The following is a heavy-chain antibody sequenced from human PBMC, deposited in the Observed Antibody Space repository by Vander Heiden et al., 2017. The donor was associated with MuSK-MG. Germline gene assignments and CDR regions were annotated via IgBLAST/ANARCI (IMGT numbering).Heavy chain of an antibody. V-gene: IGHV3-23*01. J-gene: IGHJ3*02. CDR3: AKVRWGAFDI. Sequence: EVQLLECGGGLVQPRGSLRLSCAGGGFTFSSYAMSGVRQAPGKGLEWVSALSGSGGSTDVADSVKGRFTISRDNSKNTLYLKMKSLRAEDTAVYYCAKVRWGAFDIWGQGTMVTVSS. D-gene: IGHD3-16*01. CDR2: LSGSGGST. CDR1: GFTFSSYA.